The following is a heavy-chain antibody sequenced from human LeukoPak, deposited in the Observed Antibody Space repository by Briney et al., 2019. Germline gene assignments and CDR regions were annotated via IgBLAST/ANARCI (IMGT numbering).Heavy chain of an antibody. D-gene: IGHD2-2*01. CDR3: ARGHRGYCTSTSCDAFDI. J-gene: IGHJ3*02. Sequence: SQTLSLTCPVSGGSISSGSHSWSWIRQPAGKGLEWIGRIYTSGSTNYNPSLKSRVTISVDTSKNQFSLKLNSVTAADTAVYYCARGHRGYCTSTSCDAFDIWGQGTMVTVSS. V-gene: IGHV4-61*02. CDR1: GGSISSGSHS. CDR2: IYTSGST.